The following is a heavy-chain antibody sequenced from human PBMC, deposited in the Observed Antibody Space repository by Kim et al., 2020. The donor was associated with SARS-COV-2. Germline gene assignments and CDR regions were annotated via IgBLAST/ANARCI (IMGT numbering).Heavy chain of an antibody. Sequence: EQKVKGRVTMTRDTSTSTGYMELSSLRSEDTAVYYCARIRGYDSYYFDYWGQGTLVTVSS. V-gene: IGHV1-46*01. J-gene: IGHJ4*02. CDR3: ARIRGYDSYYFDY. D-gene: IGHD5-12*01.